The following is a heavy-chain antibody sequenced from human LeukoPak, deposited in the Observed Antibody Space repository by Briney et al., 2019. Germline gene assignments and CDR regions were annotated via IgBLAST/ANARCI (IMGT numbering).Heavy chain of an antibody. J-gene: IGHJ6*04. CDR2: VNGGGGST. CDR3: AKGRGICGSDCRYYYYDMDV. CDR1: GFTFSSYA. Sequence: GGSLRLSCAASGFTFSSYAMNWVRQAPGKGLEWVLAVNGGGGSTYYADSVKGRFTISRDNSKNTLFLQMNSLRAEDTAVYYCAKGRGICGSDCRYYYYDMDVWGKGTTVTVSS. V-gene: IGHV3-23*01. D-gene: IGHD2-21*02.